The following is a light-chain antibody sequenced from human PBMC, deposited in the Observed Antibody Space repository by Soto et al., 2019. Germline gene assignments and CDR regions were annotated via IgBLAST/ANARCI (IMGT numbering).Light chain of an antibody. CDR1: QSISSNF. J-gene: IGKJ1*01. CDR3: QQYGGSPRT. V-gene: IGKV3-20*01. Sequence: EIVLTQSPGTLSLSPGEGATLSCRASQSISSNFLAWYQQKRGQAPRLLIHGASNRATGIPDRFSGSGSGTDFTLTIIRLEPEDFAVYYCQQYGGSPRTFGQGARV. CDR2: GAS.